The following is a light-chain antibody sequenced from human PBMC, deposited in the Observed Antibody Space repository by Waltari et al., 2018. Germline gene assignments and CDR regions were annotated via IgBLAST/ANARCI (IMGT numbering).Light chain of an antibody. Sequence: SSELTQDPAVSVALGQTVRITCPGDSLRPYYVSWFQQKPGQAPALVIYGKNNRPSGIPDRFSASTSGSTSSLTIIGAQAGDEADYYCHSRDSSGDVVIGGGTKLTVV. CDR2: GKN. CDR1: SLRPYY. V-gene: IGLV3-19*01. J-gene: IGLJ2*01. CDR3: HSRDSSGDVV.